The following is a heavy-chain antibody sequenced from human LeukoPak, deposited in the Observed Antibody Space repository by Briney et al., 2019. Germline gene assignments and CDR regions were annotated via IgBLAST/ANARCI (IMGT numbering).Heavy chain of an antibody. CDR2: INHSGST. CDR3: ARGVSGYSYGYYYYYMDV. J-gene: IGHJ6*03. D-gene: IGHD5-18*01. Sequence: SETLSLTCAVYGGSFSSYYWSWIRQPPGKGLEWIGEINHSGSTNYNPSLKSRVTISVDTSKNQFSLKLSSVTAADTAVYYCARGVSGYSYGYYYYYMDVWGKGTTVTVSS. CDR1: GGSFSSYY. V-gene: IGHV4-34*01.